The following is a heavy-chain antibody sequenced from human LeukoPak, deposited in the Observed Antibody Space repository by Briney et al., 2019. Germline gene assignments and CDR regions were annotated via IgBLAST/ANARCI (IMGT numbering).Heavy chain of an antibody. CDR2: IYPGDSDT. CDR1: GCTFTSYW. D-gene: IGHD4-23*01. CDR3: ARQGDYGGISGY. V-gene: IGHV5-51*01. J-gene: IGHJ4*02. Sequence: GEPLQISCKGSGCTFTSYWIGWVRQLPGKGLEWMGIIYPGDSDTSYSPSFQGQVTISADKSISTAYLQWNSLKASDTAMYFCARQGDYGGISGYWGQGTLVTVSS.